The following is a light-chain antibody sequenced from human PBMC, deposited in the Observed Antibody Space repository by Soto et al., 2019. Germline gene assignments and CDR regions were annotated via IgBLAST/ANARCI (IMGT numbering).Light chain of an antibody. CDR2: GAS. CDR1: QGVSSSY. Sequence: DIVLTQSPGTLSLSPGERATLSCRASQGVSSSYLAWYQHKPGQAPRLLIYGASNRATGIPDRFSGSGSGTDFTLTINRLEPEDFAVYFCQQYGASPRFGQGTRLEIK. CDR3: QQYGASPR. V-gene: IGKV3-20*01. J-gene: IGKJ5*01.